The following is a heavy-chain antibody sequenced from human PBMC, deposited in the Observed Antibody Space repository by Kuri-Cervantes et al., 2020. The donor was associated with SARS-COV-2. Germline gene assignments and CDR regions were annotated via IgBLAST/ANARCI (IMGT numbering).Heavy chain of an antibody. CDR2: ISYDGSNK. CDR3: AKEYPNYYDSIGYYSPWGS. Sequence: GESLKISCAASGFTFSSYGMHWVRQAPGKGLEWVAVISYDGSNKYYADSVKGLFTISRDNSKNTLYQQMNSLRAEDTAVYYCAKEYPNYYDSIGYYSPWGSWGQGTLVTVSS. D-gene: IGHD3-22*01. V-gene: IGHV3-30*18. CDR1: GFTFSSYG. J-gene: IGHJ4*02.